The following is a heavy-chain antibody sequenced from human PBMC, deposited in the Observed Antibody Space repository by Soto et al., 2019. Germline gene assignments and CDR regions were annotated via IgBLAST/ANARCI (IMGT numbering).Heavy chain of an antibody. CDR1: GYTFTGYG. CDR2: IRVFNGNT. V-gene: IGHV1-18*01. Sequence: QVQLVQSGAEVKKPGASVKVSCKTSGYTFTGYGINWVLQAPGHGLEWLGLIRVFNGNTKYGQNIQARVIMNTDTSTSTAYMELRSLRADETAVYCCGRYGRGGIIDSWGQRTML. CDR3: GRYGRGGIIDS. D-gene: IGHD2-15*01. J-gene: IGHJ3*01.